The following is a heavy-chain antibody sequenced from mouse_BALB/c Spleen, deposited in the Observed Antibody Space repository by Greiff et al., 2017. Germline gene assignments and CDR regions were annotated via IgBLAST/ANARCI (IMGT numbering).Heavy chain of an antibody. CDR2: IDPANGNT. D-gene: IGHD1-2*01. Sequence: VQLQQSGAELVKPGASVKLSCTASGFNIKDTYMHWVKQRPEQGLEWIGRIDPANGNTKYDPKFQGKATITADTSSNTAYLQLSSLTSEDTAVYYCARWSYYGAMDYWGQGTSVTVSS. V-gene: IGHV14-3*02. CDR3: ARWSYYGAMDY. J-gene: IGHJ4*01. CDR1: GFNIKDTY.